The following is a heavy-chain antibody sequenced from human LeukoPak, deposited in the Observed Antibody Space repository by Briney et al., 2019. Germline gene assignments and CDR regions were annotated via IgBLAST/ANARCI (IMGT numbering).Heavy chain of an antibody. J-gene: IGHJ4*02. CDR3: AKDWVVVVVAATGDY. V-gene: IGHV3-23*01. CDR2: INGSGGRI. CDR1: GFTFSSYA. Sequence: GGSLRLSCAASGFTFSSYAMSWVRQAPGKGLEWVSAINGSGGRIYYADSVKGRFTISRDNSKNTLYLQMNSLRAEDTAVYYCAKDWVVVVVAATGDYWGQGTLVTVSS. D-gene: IGHD2-15*01.